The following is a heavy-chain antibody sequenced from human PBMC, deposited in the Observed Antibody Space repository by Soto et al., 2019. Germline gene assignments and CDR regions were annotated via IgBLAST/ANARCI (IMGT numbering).Heavy chain of an antibody. CDR3: ARALLVLPSWFDP. CDR1: GYSISSGYY. D-gene: IGHD3-10*01. V-gene: IGHV4-38-2*01. CDR2: IYHSGST. J-gene: IGHJ5*02. Sequence: SETLSLTCAVSGYSISSGYYWGWIRQPPGKGLEWIGSIYHSGSTYYNPSLKSRVTISVDTSKNQFSLKLSSVTAAGTAVYYCARALLVLPSWFDPWGQGTLVTVSS.